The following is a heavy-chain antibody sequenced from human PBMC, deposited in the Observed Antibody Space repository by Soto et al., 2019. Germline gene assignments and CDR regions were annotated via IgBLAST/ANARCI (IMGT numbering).Heavy chain of an antibody. CDR1: GGSMSRNY. D-gene: IGHD5-18*01. J-gene: IGHJ6*02. CDR3: VRQGYGPLHGLVDV. Sequence: PQTLSLTCTVSGGSMSRNYWSLSRLPPGKPMEWIGYVHDSWGAAYNPSLRSRVAISLDTSKSQFSLSLTSVSATDTAMYYCVRQGYGPLHGLVDVWGQGTTVT. V-gene: IGHV4-59*08. CDR2: VHDSWGA.